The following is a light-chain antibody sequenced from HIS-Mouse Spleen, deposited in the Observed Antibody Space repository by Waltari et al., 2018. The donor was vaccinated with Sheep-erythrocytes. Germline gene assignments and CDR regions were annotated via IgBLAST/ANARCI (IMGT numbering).Light chain of an antibody. Sequence: SYELTQPPSVSVSPGQTASIPCSGDKLGDKYACWYQQKPGQSPVLVIYQDSKRPSGIRERFSGSNSGNTATLTISGTQAMDEADYCCQAWDSSHVVFGGGTKLTVL. J-gene: IGLJ2*01. CDR3: QAWDSSHVV. CDR1: KLGDKY. CDR2: QDS. V-gene: IGLV3-1*01.